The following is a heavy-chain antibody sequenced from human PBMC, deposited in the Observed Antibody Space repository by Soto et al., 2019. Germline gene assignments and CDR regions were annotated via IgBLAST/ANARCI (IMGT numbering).Heavy chain of an antibody. Sequence: GGSLRLSCATSGFTFSTYTMNWVRQAPGKGLEWLSYISGASGTIYYADSMQGRSTISRDNAKNSLYLQMNSLRAEDTAMYYCARDCSGGSCYYGMDVWGQGTTVTVSS. CDR1: GFTFSTYT. CDR2: ISGASGTI. D-gene: IGHD2-15*01. CDR3: ARDCSGGSCYYGMDV. V-gene: IGHV3-48*01. J-gene: IGHJ6*02.